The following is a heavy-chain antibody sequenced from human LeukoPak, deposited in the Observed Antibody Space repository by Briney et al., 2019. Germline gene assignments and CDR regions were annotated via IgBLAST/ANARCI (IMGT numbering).Heavy chain of an antibody. Sequence: GRSLRLSCAASGFTFSSYAMHWVRQAPGKGLEWVAVISYDGSNKYYADSVKGRFTISRDNAKKSLYLQMNRLRAEDTAVYYCARRGSGYTEPIDYWGQGTLVTVSS. J-gene: IGHJ4*02. D-gene: IGHD5-12*01. CDR3: ARRGSGYTEPIDY. CDR2: ISYDGSNK. CDR1: GFTFSSYA. V-gene: IGHV3-30*04.